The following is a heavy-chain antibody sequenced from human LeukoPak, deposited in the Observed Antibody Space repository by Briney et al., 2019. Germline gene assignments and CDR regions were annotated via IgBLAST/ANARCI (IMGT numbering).Heavy chain of an antibody. V-gene: IGHV3-53*05. CDR3: ARGRPTTSIAAAGVNWFDP. CDR2: IYSGGTT. D-gene: IGHD6-13*01. CDR1: GFTVSGNC. J-gene: IGHJ5*02. Sequence: GGSLRLSCAVSGFTVSGNCTSWVRQAPGKGLEWVSLIYSGGTTYYADSVKGRFTISRDNSKNTLYLQMNSLRSEDTAVYYCARGRPTTSIAAAGVNWFDPWGQGTLVTVSS.